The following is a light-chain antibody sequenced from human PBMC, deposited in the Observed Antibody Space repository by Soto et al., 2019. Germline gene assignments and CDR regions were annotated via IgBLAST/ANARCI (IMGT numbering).Light chain of an antibody. V-gene: IGKV1-5*03. CDR2: KAS. J-gene: IGKJ1*01. Sequence: DIQMTHFPSTLSASVGSRFTITCRASQSIDTWLAWHQQKPGQAPKLLISKASSLESGVPSRLSGSGSGTEFTLTISSLKPDDYATYYCQQYNSYRAFGQGTKVDIK. CDR1: QSIDTW. CDR3: QQYNSYRA.